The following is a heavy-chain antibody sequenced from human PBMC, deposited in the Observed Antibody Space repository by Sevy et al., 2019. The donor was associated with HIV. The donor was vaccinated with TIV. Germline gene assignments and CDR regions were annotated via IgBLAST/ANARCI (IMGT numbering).Heavy chain of an antibody. D-gene: IGHD6-25*01. CDR1: GFTFDEYG. J-gene: IGHJ4*02. Sequence: GGSLRLSCAASGFTFDEYGMHWVRQAPGKGLEWVSGINWNSGNIVYADSVKGRFTISRDNAKNSLYLQMNSLRGEDTVLYYCAEEISIAGRIAAVRTRIIDFWGQGTLVAISS. CDR2: INWNSGNI. V-gene: IGHV3-9*01. CDR3: AEEISIAGRIAAVRTRIIDF.